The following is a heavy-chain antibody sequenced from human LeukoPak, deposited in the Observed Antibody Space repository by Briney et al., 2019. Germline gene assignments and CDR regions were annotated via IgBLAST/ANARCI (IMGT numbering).Heavy chain of an antibody. D-gene: IGHD6-13*01. CDR2: IIPIFGTA. J-gene: IGHJ4*02. V-gene: IGHV1-69*01. Sequence: SVKVSCKASGRTFSSYAISWVRQAPGQGLEWMGGIIPIFGTANYAQKFQGRVTITADESTSTAYMELSSLRSEDTAVYYCARFNGIAAAGYVDYWGQGTLVTVSS. CDR3: ARFNGIAAAGYVDY. CDR1: GRTFSSYA.